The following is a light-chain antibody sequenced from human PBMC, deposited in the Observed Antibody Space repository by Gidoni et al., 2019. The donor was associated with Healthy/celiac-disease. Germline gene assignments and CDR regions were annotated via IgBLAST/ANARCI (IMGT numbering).Light chain of an antibody. J-gene: IGKJ4*01. V-gene: IGKV3-11*01. CDR3: QQRSNWLT. CDR1: QSVSSY. CDR2: DAS. Sequence: EIVLTQSPATLSLSPGERATLSFRASQSVSSYLAWYQQKPGQAPRLLIYDASNRATGIPARFSGSGSGTDFTLTISSREPEDFAVYYCQQRSNWLTFGGGTKVEIK.